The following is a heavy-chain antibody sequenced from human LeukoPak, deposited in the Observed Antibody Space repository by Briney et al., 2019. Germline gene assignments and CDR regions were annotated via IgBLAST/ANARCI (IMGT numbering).Heavy chain of an antibody. CDR1: GFTFSSYE. V-gene: IGHV3-15*01. Sequence: PGGSLRLSCAASGFTFSSYEMNWVRQAPGKGLEWVGRIKTKTEGGSTDYAAPVKGRFTISRDDSQNTVDLQISSLTAEDTAMYFCTTTYIVASTRKFGDYWGQGTLVVVSS. CDR3: TTTYIVASTRKFGDY. J-gene: IGHJ4*02. CDR2: IKTKTEGGST. D-gene: IGHD5-12*01.